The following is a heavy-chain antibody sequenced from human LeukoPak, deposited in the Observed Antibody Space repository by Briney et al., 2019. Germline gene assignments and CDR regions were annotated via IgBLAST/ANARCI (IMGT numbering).Heavy chain of an antibody. CDR2: IYPSDSET. D-gene: IGHD3-3*01. V-gene: IGHV5-51*01. Sequence: PAESLQISCKGSGYSFTSYWIGWGRQMAGKGLEWMGSIYPSDSETKYSPSFQRQVTLSADSSISTASLQWSSLKSSATAMYYCARLSSDYTLWSGGYYMDDWGQGALVTVSS. CDR1: GYSFTSYW. J-gene: IGHJ4*02. CDR3: ARLSSDYTLWSGGYYMDD.